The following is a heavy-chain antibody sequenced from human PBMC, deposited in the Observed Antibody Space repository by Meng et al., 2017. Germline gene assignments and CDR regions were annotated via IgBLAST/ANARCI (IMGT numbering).Heavy chain of an antibody. CDR2: INTNTGNP. Sequence: QAYAVQSGSELNKPGARVEVSSQASGTPLTSYAMNLGRQAHGQGLDVMGWINTNTGNPTYAQGFKGRFVFSLDTSVSTAYLQISSLKAEDTAVYYCAREGRVDFDYWGQGTLVTVSS. CDR3: AREGRVDFDY. V-gene: IGHV7-4-1*02. J-gene: IGHJ4*02. CDR1: GTPLTSYA. D-gene: IGHD1-26*01.